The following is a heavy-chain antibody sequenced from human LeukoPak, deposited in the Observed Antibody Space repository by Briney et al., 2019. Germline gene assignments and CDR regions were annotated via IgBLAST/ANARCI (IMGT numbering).Heavy chain of an antibody. CDR3: AREPHSSGSYSGDAFDI. J-gene: IGHJ3*02. CDR1: GGSISSYY. D-gene: IGHD1-26*01. CDR2: ISYSGST. Sequence: SETLSLTCTVSGGSISSYYWTWIRQPPGKGLEYIGYISYSGSTNYNPSLKSRVTISVDTSKNQFSLMLSSVTAADTAVYYCAREPHSSGSYSGDAFDIWGQGTMVTVSS. V-gene: IGHV4-59*12.